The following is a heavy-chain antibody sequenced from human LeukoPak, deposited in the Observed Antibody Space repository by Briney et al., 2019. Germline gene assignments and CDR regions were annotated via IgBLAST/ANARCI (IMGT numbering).Heavy chain of an antibody. CDR3: ASDTTYYDILTGYHYYFDY. V-gene: IGHV3-30*03. CDR1: EFTFSSYS. D-gene: IGHD3-9*01. CDR2: ISYDGSNK. Sequence: GGSLRLSCVVSEFTFSSYSMSWVRQAPGKGLEWVAVISYDGSNKHYADSVKGRFTISRDNSKNTLYLQMNSLRAEDTAVYYRASDTTYYDILTGYHYYFDYWGQGTLVTVSS. J-gene: IGHJ4*02.